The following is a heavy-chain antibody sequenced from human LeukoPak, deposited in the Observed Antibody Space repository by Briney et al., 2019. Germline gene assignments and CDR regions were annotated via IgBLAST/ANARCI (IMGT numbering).Heavy chain of an antibody. J-gene: IGHJ6*02. CDR2: IYYSGST. V-gene: IGHV4-39*01. D-gene: IGHD2-2*01. Sequence: SETLSLTCAVYGGSFSGYYWGWIRQPPGKGLEWIGSIYYSGSTYYNPSLKSRVTISVDTSKNQFSLKLSSVTAADTAVYYCARPGGYCSSTSCYSGPGDYGMDVWGQGTTVTVSS. CDR3: ARPGGYCSSTSCYSGPGDYGMDV. CDR1: GGSFSGYY.